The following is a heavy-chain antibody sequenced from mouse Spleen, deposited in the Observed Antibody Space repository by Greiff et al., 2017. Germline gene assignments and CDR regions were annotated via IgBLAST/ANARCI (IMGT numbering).Heavy chain of an antibody. CDR2: IWGDGST. V-gene: IGHV2-3*01. Sequence: VAPSQSLSITCTVSGFSLTSYGVSWVRQPPGKGLEWLGVIWGDGSTNYHSALISRLSISKDNSKSQVFLKLNSLQTDDTATYYCAKETTTATGTWFAYWGQGTLVTVSA. J-gene: IGHJ3*01. CDR1: GFSLTSYG. CDR3: AKETTTATGTWFAY. D-gene: IGHD1-2*01.